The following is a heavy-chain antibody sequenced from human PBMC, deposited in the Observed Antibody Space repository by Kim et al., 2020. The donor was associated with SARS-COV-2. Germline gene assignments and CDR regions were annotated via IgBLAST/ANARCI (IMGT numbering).Heavy chain of an antibody. CDR1: GFTFSSYG. CDR3: AKDGRSSGTLHMAYYFD. V-gene: IGHV3-30*18. Sequence: GGSLRLSCAASGFTFSSYGMHWVRQAPGKGLEWVAVISYDGSNKYYADSVKGRFTISRDNSKNTLYLQMNSLRAEDTAVYYCAKDGRSSGTLHMAYYFD. J-gene: IGHJ4*01. D-gene: IGHD6-19*01. CDR2: ISYDGSNK.